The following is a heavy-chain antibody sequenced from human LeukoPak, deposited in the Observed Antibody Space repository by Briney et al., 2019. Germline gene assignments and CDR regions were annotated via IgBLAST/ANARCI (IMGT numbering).Heavy chain of an antibody. CDR1: GGSISSSYYY. CDR3: ARRPYGGNAFDI. CDR2: INHSGTT. V-gene: IGHV4-39*07. Sequence: SETLSLTCTVSGGSISSSYYYWGWIRQPPGKGLEWIGEINHSGTTNYNPSLKSRVTMSLDTSKNQFSLKLSSVTAADTAVYYCARRPYGGNAFDIWGQGTMVTVSA. D-gene: IGHD4-23*01. J-gene: IGHJ3*02.